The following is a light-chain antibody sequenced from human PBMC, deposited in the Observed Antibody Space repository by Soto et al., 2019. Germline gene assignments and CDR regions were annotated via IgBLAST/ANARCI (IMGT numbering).Light chain of an antibody. CDR3: GSYAGSYTHV. V-gene: IGLV2-11*01. CDR1: SSDVGRYNF. Sequence: QSALTQPRSVSGSPGQSVTISCTGTSSDVGRYNFVSWYQQHPDKAPKLMIYDVIKRPSGVPDRFSGSKSGNTASLTIYGLQAEDEADYHCGSYAGSYTHVFGTGTKLTVL. CDR2: DVI. J-gene: IGLJ1*01.